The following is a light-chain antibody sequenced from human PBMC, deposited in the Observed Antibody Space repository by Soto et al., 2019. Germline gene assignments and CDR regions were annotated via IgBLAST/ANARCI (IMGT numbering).Light chain of an antibody. Sequence: EIVMTQSPATLSVSPGERANLSCRASQSVSSNLAWYQQIAGQAPRLLIYGASTRATGIQARFSGSGSATEFTLTISSLLSEDFAVYYCQQYNNWPRNFGQGTKLEIK. J-gene: IGKJ2*01. V-gene: IGKV3-15*01. CDR2: GAS. CDR1: QSVSSN. CDR3: QQYNNWPRN.